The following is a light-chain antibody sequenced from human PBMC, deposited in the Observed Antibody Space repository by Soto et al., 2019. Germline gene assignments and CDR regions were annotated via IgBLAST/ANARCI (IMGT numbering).Light chain of an antibody. CDR3: GVWDSSLSAVV. CDR2: DND. Sequence: QSVLTRPPSVSAAPRQKVTISCSGSSSNIGSNYVSWYHQLPGTAPKLVIYDNDKRPSGIPDRFSGSRSGTSATLAITGLQTGDEGDYYCGVWDSSLSAVVFGGGTQLTVL. CDR1: SSNIGSNY. J-gene: IGLJ7*01. V-gene: IGLV1-51*01.